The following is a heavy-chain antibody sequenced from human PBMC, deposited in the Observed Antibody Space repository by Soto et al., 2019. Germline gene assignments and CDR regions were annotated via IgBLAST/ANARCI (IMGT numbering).Heavy chain of an antibody. V-gene: IGHV4-30-4*01. Sequence: QVQLQESGPGLVKPSQTLSLTCTVSGGSISSGDYYWSWIRQPPGKGLEWIGYIYYSGGTYYNPSLKSRVTISVDTSKNQFSLKLSSVTAADTAVYYCASLYYDFWSGYRYFDYWGQGTLVTVSS. CDR3: ASLYYDFWSGYRYFDY. CDR1: GGSISSGDYY. J-gene: IGHJ4*02. D-gene: IGHD3-3*01. CDR2: IYYSGGT.